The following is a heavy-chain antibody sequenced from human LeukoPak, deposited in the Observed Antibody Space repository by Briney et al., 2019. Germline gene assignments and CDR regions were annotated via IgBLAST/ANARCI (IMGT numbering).Heavy chain of an antibody. J-gene: IGHJ1*01. V-gene: IGHV4-39*01. CDR2: IYYSGST. D-gene: IGHD6-13*01. CDR1: GGSISSSSYY. CDR3: ARHGGYSSPYLH. Sequence: SETLSLTCTVSGGSISSSSYYWGWIRQPPGKGLEWIGSIYYSGSTYYNPSLKSRVTISVDTSKNQLSLKLSSVTAADTAVYYCARHGGYSSPYLHWGQGTLVTVSS.